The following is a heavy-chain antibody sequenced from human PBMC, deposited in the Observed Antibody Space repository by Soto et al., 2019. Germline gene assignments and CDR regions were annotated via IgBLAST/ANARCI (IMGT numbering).Heavy chain of an antibody. V-gene: IGHV1-18*01. CDR2: ISAYNGNT. CDR1: GYTFTSNG. CDR3: ARDLAYCGGDCYPIDY. Sequence: QVQLVQSGAEVKKPGASVKVSCKASGYTFTSNGISWVRQAPGQGLEWMGWISAYNGNTNYAQKLQGRVTMTTDTSTSTDYMELRSLRSADTAVYYCARDLAYCGGDCYPIDYWGQGTLVTVSS. D-gene: IGHD2-21*02. J-gene: IGHJ4*02.